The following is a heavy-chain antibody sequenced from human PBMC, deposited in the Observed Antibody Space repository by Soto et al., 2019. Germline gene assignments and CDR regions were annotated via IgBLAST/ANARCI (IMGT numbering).Heavy chain of an antibody. J-gene: IGHJ6*02. CDR1: GFTFSSYA. V-gene: IGHV3-23*01. Sequence: GSLRLSCAASGFTFSSYAMSWVRQAPGKGLEWVSAISGSGGSTYYADSVKGRFTISRDNSKNTLYLQMNSLRAEDTAVYYCAKDGGYSYGYSPRYYYGMDVWGQGTTVTVSS. CDR3: AKDGGYSYGYSPRYYYGMDV. CDR2: ISGSGGST. D-gene: IGHD5-18*01.